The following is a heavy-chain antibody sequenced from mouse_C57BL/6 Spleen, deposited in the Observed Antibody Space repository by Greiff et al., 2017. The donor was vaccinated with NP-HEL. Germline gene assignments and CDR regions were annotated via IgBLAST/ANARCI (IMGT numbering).Heavy chain of an antibody. CDR2: IRNKANNHAT. CDR1: GFTFSDAW. D-gene: IGHD1-1*01. J-gene: IGHJ2*01. V-gene: IGHV6-6*01. CDR3: TRLYRTTGYYFDY. Sequence: EVKVVESGGGLVQPGGSMKLSCAASGFTFSDAWMDWVRQSPEKGLEWVAEIRNKANNHATYYAESVKGRFTISRDDSKSSVYLQMNSLRAEDTGIYYCTRLYRTTGYYFDYWGQGTTLTVSS.